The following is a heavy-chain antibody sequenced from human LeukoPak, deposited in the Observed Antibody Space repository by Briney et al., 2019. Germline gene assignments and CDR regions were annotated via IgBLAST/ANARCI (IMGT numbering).Heavy chain of an antibody. CDR1: GFTFSSYG. Sequence: GGSLRLSCAASGFTFSSYGMHWVRQAPGKGLEWVAVIWYDGSNKYYADSVKGRFTISRDNSKNTLYLQMNSLRAEDTAVYYCARGANIVGATWGDYWGQGTLVTVSS. CDR2: IWYDGSNK. CDR3: ARGANIVGATWGDY. V-gene: IGHV3-33*01. J-gene: IGHJ4*02. D-gene: IGHD1-26*01.